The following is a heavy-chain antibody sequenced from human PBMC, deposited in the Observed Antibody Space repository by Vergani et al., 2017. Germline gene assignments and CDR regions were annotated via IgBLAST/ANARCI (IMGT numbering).Heavy chain of an antibody. CDR1: GFTFSSYA. CDR2: ISGSGGST. D-gene: IGHD3-22*01. CDR3: ARGGASYYYDSSGYYSGYYYMDV. V-gene: IGHV3-23*01. J-gene: IGHJ6*03. Sequence: EVQLLESGGGLVQPGGSLRLSCAASGFTFSSYAMSWVRQAPGKGLEWVSAISGSGGSTYYADSVKGRFTISRDNSKNTLYLQMNSLRAEDTAVYYCARGGASYYYDSSGYYSGYYYMDVWGKGTTVTVSS.